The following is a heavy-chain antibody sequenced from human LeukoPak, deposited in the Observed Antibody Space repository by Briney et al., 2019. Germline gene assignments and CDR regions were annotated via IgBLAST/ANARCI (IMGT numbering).Heavy chain of an antibody. Sequence: GGSLRLSCAASGFTFSSYGMHWVRQAPGKGLEWVAVISYDGSNKYYADSVKGRFTISRDNSKNTLYLQLNSLRAEDTAVYYCAKEGYCGGDCLEYLQHWGQGTLVTVSS. CDR1: GFTFSSYG. D-gene: IGHD2-21*02. V-gene: IGHV3-30*18. J-gene: IGHJ1*01. CDR3: AKEGYCGGDCLEYLQH. CDR2: ISYDGSNK.